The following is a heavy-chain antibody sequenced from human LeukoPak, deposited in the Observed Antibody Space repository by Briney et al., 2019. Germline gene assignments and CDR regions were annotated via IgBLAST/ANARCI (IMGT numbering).Heavy chain of an antibody. CDR3: ARAAYSSTWYSRYFDL. CDR1: GFTFSSYD. V-gene: IGHV3-13*01. Sequence: GGSLRLACAASGFTFSSYDIHWVRQATGKGLEWVSGIGTAGEIYYPGSVKGRFTISRENAKNSLYLQMNSLRAGDTAVYYCARAAYSSTWYSRYFDLWGRGTLVTVSS. CDR2: IGTAGEI. J-gene: IGHJ2*01. D-gene: IGHD6-13*01.